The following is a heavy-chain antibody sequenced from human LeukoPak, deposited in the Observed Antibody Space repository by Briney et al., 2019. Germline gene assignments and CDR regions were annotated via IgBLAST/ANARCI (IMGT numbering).Heavy chain of an antibody. Sequence: GASVKVSCKASGYTFTSSDINWVRQATGQGLEWMGWMNPNSGNTGYAQKFQGRVTLTRNISIRTAYMELSSLRSEDTAVYYCARGLQENLAWLTAFSAFDIWGQGTMVTVSS. CDR1: GYTFTSSD. D-gene: IGHD6-19*01. CDR3: ARGLQENLAWLTAFSAFDI. V-gene: IGHV1-8*03. J-gene: IGHJ3*02. CDR2: MNPNSGNT.